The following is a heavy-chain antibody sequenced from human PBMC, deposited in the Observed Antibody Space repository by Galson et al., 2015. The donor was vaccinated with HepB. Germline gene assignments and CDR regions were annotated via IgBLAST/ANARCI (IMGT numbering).Heavy chain of an antibody. CDR2: ISDSGDRA. CDR1: GFTFSSYA. V-gene: IGHV3-23*01. CDR3: AKRAGDNSLHFDY. J-gene: IGHJ4*02. Sequence: SLRLSCAVSGFTFSSYAMGWVRQAPGKGLEWVSAISDSGDRAYYPDSVKGRFTISRDNSKNTLYLQMNSLRAEDTAVYYCAKRAGDNSLHFDYWGQGTLVIVSS. D-gene: IGHD4-23*01.